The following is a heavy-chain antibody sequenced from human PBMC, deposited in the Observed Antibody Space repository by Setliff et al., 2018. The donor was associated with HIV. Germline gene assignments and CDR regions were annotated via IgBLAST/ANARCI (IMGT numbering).Heavy chain of an antibody. Sequence: PSETLSLTCTVSGGTFTSRSYYWGWIRQPPGKGLEWSGSIFYSGITYYNPSLKSRVTISVDTSKNQFSLNLTSVTAADTAVYDCARSKTFYDFWGGYYTHGAFKIWGLGTMVTVSS. J-gene: IGHJ3*02. CDR3: ARSKTFYDFWGGYYTHGAFKI. CDR2: IFYSGIT. CDR1: GGTFTSRSYY. D-gene: IGHD3-3*01. V-gene: IGHV4-39*01.